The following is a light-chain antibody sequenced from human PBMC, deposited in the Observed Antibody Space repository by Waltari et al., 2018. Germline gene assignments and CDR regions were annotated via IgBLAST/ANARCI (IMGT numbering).Light chain of an antibody. Sequence: EIVMTQSPDTLSVAPGERATPSRRASQSVPTNLAWYQQNPGQPPRLRIYVASTRATGVPARFSGSGSGTEFTLTISSLESEDFAVYYCQQYSNWPYTFGQGTKLEIK. CDR1: QSVPTN. V-gene: IGKV3-15*01. J-gene: IGKJ2*01. CDR3: QQYSNWPYT. CDR2: VAS.